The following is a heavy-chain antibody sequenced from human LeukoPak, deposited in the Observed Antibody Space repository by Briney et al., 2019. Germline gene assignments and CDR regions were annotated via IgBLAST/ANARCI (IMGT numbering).Heavy chain of an antibody. D-gene: IGHD5-24*01. J-gene: IGHJ2*01. CDR1: GCTFTSYD. CDR3: ARGRDGYNFGYFDL. Sequence: GASVKVSCKASGCTFTSYDINWVRQATGQGLEWMGWMTPNSGYTGYAQKFQGRVTITRNTSITTAYMELSSLRFEDTAVYYCARGRDGYNFGYFDLWGRGTLVTASS. V-gene: IGHV1-8*03. CDR2: MTPNSGYT.